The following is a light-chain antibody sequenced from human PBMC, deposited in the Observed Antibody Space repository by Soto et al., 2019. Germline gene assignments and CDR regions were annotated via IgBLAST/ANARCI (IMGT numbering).Light chain of an antibody. CDR1: SSNIGTNY. CDR3: SSYAGSNNYV. V-gene: IGLV1-47*01. J-gene: IGLJ1*01. CDR2: RNN. Sequence: QSVLTQPPSASGTPGQRVTISCSGSSSNIGTNYVYWYQHLPGTAPKLLIYRNNQRPSGIPDRFSGSKSGNTASLTVSGLQAEDEADYYCSSYAGSNNYVFGTGTKLT.